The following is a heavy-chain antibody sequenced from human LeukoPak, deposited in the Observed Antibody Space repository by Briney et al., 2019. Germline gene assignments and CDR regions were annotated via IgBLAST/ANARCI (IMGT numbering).Heavy chain of an antibody. V-gene: IGHV3-23*01. D-gene: IGHD6-19*01. Sequence: GGSLRLSCAASGFTLSIYAMSWVRQAPGKGLEWVSAISGSGGSTYYADSVKGRFNISRDNSKNTLYLQMNSLRAEDTAVYYCAKDSYSRGGFDYWGQGTLVTVSS. CDR2: ISGSGGST. J-gene: IGHJ4*02. CDR3: AKDSYSRGGFDY. CDR1: GFTLSIYA.